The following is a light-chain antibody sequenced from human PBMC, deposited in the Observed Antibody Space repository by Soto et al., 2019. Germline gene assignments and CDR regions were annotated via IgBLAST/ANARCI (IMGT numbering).Light chain of an antibody. Sequence: DIQMTQSPSSLSASVGDRVTITCRASQSISNYLSWYQQIPGKAPKLLIYAASTLRSGVSSRFSGSGSGTDFTLTIRSLQPEDFATYYCQLSYSTPWTFGQGTKVEIK. V-gene: IGKV1-39*01. CDR2: AAS. CDR1: QSISNY. J-gene: IGKJ1*01. CDR3: QLSYSTPWT.